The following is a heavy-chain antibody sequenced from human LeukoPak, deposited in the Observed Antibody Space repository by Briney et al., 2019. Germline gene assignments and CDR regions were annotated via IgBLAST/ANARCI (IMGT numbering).Heavy chain of an antibody. J-gene: IGHJ4*02. CDR2: IKKDGSEK. V-gene: IGHV3-7*01. Sequence: GGSLRLSCAASGFTFRDYWMTWVRQTSRKGLEWAATIKKDGSEKYYVDSVRGRFAISRDNARDSLYLQMNGLRAEDTAVYYCATVRRSSSGWFFDYWGQGTLVTVSS. CDR3: ATVRRSSSGWFFDY. CDR1: GFTFRDYW. D-gene: IGHD6-19*01.